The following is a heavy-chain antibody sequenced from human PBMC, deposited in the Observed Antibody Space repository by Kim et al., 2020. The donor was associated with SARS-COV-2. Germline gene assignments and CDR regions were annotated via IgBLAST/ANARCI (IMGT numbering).Heavy chain of an antibody. D-gene: IGHD1-7*01. CDR2: IIPILGIA. J-gene: IGHJ3*02. CDR3: ARDRDNWNYKGGAFDI. Sequence: SVKVSCKASGGTFSSYAISWVRQAPGQGLEWMGRIIPILGIANYAQKFQGRVTITADKSTSTAYMELSSLRSEDTAVYYCARDRDNWNYKGGAFDIWGQGTMVTVSS. V-gene: IGHV1-69*04. CDR1: GGTFSSYA.